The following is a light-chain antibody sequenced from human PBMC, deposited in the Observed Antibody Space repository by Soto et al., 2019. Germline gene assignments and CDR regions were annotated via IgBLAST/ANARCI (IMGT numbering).Light chain of an antibody. J-gene: IGKJ5*01. CDR2: AAS. CDR3: QQSYSSRIT. CDR1: QSISDF. V-gene: IGKV1-39*01. Sequence: DVQMTQSPSSLSASVGDRVTITCRASQSISDFLNWYQQKPGTATKLLIYAASNLQSGVPSRFSGSGSGSDFTLTISSLQPEDFATYYCQQSYSSRITFGQGTRLEIK.